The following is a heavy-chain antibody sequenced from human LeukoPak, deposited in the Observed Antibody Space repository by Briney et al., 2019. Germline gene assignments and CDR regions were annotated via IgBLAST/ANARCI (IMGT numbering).Heavy chain of an antibody. CDR3: ARGIRKYQLLYAIPWYYYYGMDV. D-gene: IGHD2-2*02. J-gene: IGHJ6*02. Sequence: GSSVKVSCKASGGTFSSYAISWVRQAPGQGLEWMGGIIPIFGTANYAQKFQGRVTITADESTSTAYMELSSLRSEDTAVYYCARGIRKYQLLYAIPWYYYYGMDVWGQGTTVTVSS. CDR1: GGTFSSYA. V-gene: IGHV1-69*01. CDR2: IIPIFGTA.